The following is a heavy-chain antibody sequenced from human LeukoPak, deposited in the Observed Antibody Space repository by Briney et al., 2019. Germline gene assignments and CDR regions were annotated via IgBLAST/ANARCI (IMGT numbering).Heavy chain of an antibody. V-gene: IGHV3-7*04. CDR1: GFTFSSYW. J-gene: IGHJ4*02. CDR2: IKDDGSEK. D-gene: IGHD1-14*01. Sequence: GGCLRLSCVGSGFTFSSYWMTWVRQAPGKGLEWVANIKDDGSEKYSVDSVKGRFTVSRDNAKNLLDLQMSSLRAEDTAVYYCARARIDYWGQGTLVTVSS. CDR3: ARARIDY.